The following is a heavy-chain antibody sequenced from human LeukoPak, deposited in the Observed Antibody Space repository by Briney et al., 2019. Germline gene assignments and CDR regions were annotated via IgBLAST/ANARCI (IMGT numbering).Heavy chain of an antibody. D-gene: IGHD2-15*01. CDR1: GGSFSGYY. J-gene: IGHJ4*02. Sequence: SETLSLTCTVYGGSFSGYYWSWIRQPPGKGLEWIGEINHSGSTNYNPSLKSRVTISVDTSKNQFSLKLSSVTAADTAVYYCARIGYCSGGSCYRQDYWGQGTLVTVSS. V-gene: IGHV4-34*01. CDR3: ARIGYCSGGSCYRQDY. CDR2: INHSGST.